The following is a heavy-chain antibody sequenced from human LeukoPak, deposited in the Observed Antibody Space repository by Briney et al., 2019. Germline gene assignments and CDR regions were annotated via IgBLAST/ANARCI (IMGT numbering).Heavy chain of an antibody. CDR3: ARVMWFGDLSDTFDI. CDR1: GGSISSYC. CDR2: IYYSGST. J-gene: IGHJ3*02. Sequence: SETLSLTCTVSGGSISSYCWSWIRQPPGKGLEWIGYIYYSGSTNYNPSLKSRVTISVDTSKKQFSLNLISVTAADTAVYYCARVMWFGDLSDTFDIWGQGTMVTVSS. V-gene: IGHV4-59*12. D-gene: IGHD3-10*01.